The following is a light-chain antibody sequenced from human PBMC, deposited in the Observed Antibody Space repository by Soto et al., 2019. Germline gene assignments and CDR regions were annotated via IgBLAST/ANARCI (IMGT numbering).Light chain of an antibody. CDR2: DAS. Sequence: EIVLTQSPVTLSLSPGERATLSCRASQSVSSYLAWYQQKPGQPPRLLIYDASSRATGIPARFSGSGSGTDFTLTISRLEPDDFAVYYCQQRSNWPPGFTFGPGTKVDFK. V-gene: IGKV3-11*01. J-gene: IGKJ3*01. CDR3: QQRSNWPPGFT. CDR1: QSVSSY.